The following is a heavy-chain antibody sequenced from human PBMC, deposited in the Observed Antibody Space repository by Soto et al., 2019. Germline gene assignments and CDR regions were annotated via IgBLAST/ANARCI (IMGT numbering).Heavy chain of an antibody. D-gene: IGHD2-15*01. CDR1: GFTFSSYG. J-gene: IGHJ4*02. CDR2: ISYDGSNK. CDR3: AKGGCSGGSCSDY. V-gene: IGHV3-30*18. Sequence: QVQLVESGGGVVQPGRSLRLSCAASGFTFSSYGMHWVRQAPGKGLEWVAVISYDGSNKYYADSVKGRFTISRDNSKNTLYLQMNSLRAEDTAVYYCAKGGCSGGSCSDYWGQGTLVTVSS.